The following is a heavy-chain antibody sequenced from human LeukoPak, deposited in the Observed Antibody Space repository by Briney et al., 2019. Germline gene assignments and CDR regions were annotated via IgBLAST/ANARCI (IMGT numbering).Heavy chain of an antibody. CDR3: ARHMYYSDTSGYPLSYFDY. Sequence: PSETLSLTCTVSGASISISSGSWIRKPPGKELDYIGYISYSGSTNYNPSLKSRVTISVDTSKDQFSLKLSSVTAADTAVYYCARHMYYSDTSGYPLSYFDYWGQGTLVTVSS. V-gene: IGHV4-59*01. CDR2: ISYSGST. D-gene: IGHD3-22*01. J-gene: IGHJ4*02. CDR1: GASISISS.